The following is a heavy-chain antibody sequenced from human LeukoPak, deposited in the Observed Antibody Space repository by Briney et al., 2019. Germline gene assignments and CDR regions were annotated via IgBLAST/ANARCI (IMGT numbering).Heavy chain of an antibody. CDR1: GFTFSSYE. J-gene: IGHJ4*02. D-gene: IGHD3-10*01. CDR2: ISSSGYSI. Sequence: GGSLRLSCAASGFTFSSYEMNWVRQAPGKGLEWVSYISSSGYSIYSADSVKGRFSISRDNAKNSLYLQMNSLRAEDTAVYYCARDRYGSESYYSFDYWGQGTLVTVSS. V-gene: IGHV3-48*03. CDR3: ARDRYGSESYYSFDY.